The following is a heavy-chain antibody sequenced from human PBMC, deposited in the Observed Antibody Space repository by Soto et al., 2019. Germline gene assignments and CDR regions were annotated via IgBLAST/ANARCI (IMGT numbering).Heavy chain of an antibody. J-gene: IGHJ6*04. CDR1: GGSISSYY. CDR3: ARVTVLRFLEWLPDV. CDR2: IYYSGST. V-gene: IGHV4-59*01. D-gene: IGHD3-3*01. Sequence: PSETLSLTCTVSGGSISSYYWSWIRQPPGKGLEWIGYIYYSGSTNYNPSLKSRVTISVDTSKNQFSLKLSSVTAADTAVYYCARVTVLRFLEWLPDVWGKGTTVTVSS.